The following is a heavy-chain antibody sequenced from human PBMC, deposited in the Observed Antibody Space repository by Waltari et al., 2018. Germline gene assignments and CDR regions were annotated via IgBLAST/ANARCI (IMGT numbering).Heavy chain of an antibody. J-gene: IGHJ4*02. Sequence: QVQLVESGGGVVQPGRSLRLSCAASGFTFSSYGMHWVRQAPGKGLGWVAVISYDGINKYYADSVKGRFTISRDNSKNPLYLPMNSLRAEDTAVYSCAKDVITFGGVIVSPDYWGQGTLVTVSS. D-gene: IGHD3-16*02. CDR1: GFTFSSYG. V-gene: IGHV3-30*18. CDR2: ISYDGINK. CDR3: AKDVITFGGVIVSPDY.